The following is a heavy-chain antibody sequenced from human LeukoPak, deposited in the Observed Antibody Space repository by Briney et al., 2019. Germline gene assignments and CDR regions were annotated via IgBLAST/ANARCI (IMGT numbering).Heavy chain of an antibody. J-gene: IGHJ4*02. V-gene: IGHV3-30*18. CDR2: ISYDGSNK. D-gene: IGHD3-9*01. CDR1: GFTFSSYG. CDR3: AKDQRYFDWDYIDY. Sequence: PGRSLRLSCAASGFTFSSYGMHWVRQAPGKGLEWVAVISYDGSNKYYADSVKGRFTISRDNSKKTLYLQMNSLRAEDTAVYYCAKDQRYFDWDYIDYWGQGTLVTVSS.